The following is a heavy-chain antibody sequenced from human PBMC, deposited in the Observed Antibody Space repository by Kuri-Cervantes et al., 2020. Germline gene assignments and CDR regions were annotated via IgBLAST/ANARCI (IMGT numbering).Heavy chain of an antibody. Sequence: ASVKVSCKASGYTFTSYDINWVRQATGQGLEWMGWMNPNSGNTGYAQKFQGRVTMTRNTSISTAYMELSSLRSEDTAVYYCARHYVPVPSHPHAFDIWGQGTMVTVSS. J-gene: IGHJ3*02. CDR2: MNPNSGNT. CDR1: GYTFTSYD. CDR3: ARHYVPVPSHPHAFDI. D-gene: IGHD3-16*01. V-gene: IGHV1-8*01.